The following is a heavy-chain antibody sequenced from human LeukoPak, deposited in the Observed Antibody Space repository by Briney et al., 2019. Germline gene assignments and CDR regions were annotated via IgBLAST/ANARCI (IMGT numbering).Heavy chain of an antibody. CDR3: ARDGGDAFDI. J-gene: IGHJ3*02. V-gene: IGHV1-69*05. CDR2: IIPIFGTA. Sequence: ASVKVSCKASGGTFSSYAISWVRQAPGQGLEWMGGIIPIFGTANYAQKFQGRVTITTDESTSTAYMELSSLRSEDTAVYYCARDGGDAFDIWGQGTMVTVSS. CDR1: GGTFSSYA.